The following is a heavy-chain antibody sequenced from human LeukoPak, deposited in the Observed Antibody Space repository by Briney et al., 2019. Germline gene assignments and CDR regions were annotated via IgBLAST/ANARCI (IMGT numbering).Heavy chain of an antibody. CDR1: GFTFTIYA. CDR2: ISSNGGNI. V-gene: IGHV3-64D*06. D-gene: IGHD5-18*01. Sequence: GGSLRLSCSASGFTFTIYALHWVRQAPGKGLEFVSAISSNGGNIYYADSVKGRFTISRDNSKNTLYLQMSSLKPEDTAVYYCVKHARGFSFGTYYFDYWGQGTLVTVSS. J-gene: IGHJ4*02. CDR3: VKHARGFSFGTYYFDY.